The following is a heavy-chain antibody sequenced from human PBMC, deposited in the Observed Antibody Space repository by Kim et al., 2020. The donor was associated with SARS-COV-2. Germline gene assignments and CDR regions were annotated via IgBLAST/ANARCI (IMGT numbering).Heavy chain of an antibody. V-gene: IGHV3-23*01. CDR3: AKGKDDYKYYYYYGMDV. Sequence: GGSLRLSCAASGFIFSSYAITWVRQAPGKGLEWVSALSGSGNSTYYADSVKGRFTISRDNSKNTLYLQMNSLRAEDTAVYYCAKGKDDYKYYYYYGMDVWGQGTTVTVSS. CDR2: LSGSGNST. J-gene: IGHJ6*02. CDR1: GFIFSSYA. D-gene: IGHD4-4*01.